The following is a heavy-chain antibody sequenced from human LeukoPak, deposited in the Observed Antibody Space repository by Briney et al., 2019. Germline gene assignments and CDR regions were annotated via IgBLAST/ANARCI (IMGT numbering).Heavy chain of an antibody. V-gene: IGHV1-46*01. J-gene: IGHJ4*02. CDR2: INSSGGST. D-gene: IGHD3-10*01. CDR3: ARGRASMVRGVNFDY. Sequence: ASVKVSCKASRYTFTSYYMHWVRQAPGQGLEWMGIINSSGGSTSYAQKFQGRVTMTRDTSTSTVYMELSSLRSEDTAVYYCARGRASMVRGVNFDYWGQGTLVTVSS. CDR1: RYTFTSYY.